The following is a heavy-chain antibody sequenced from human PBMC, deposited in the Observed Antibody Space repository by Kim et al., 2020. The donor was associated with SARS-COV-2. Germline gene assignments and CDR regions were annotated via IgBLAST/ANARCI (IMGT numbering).Heavy chain of an antibody. V-gene: IGHV4-34*01. CDR3: GAMAARDAFDI. J-gene: IGHJ3*02. CDR2: T. D-gene: IGHD5-18*01. Sequence: TNYHPSIKSRVTISVDTSKNQFSLKLSSVTAADTAVYYCGAMAARDAFDIWGQGTMVTVSS.